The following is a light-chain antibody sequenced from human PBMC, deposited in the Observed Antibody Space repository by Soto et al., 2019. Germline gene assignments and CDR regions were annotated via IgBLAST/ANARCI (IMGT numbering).Light chain of an antibody. CDR1: QSISTW. CDR2: KAS. J-gene: IGKJ1*01. CDR3: QQYDTYWT. Sequence: DIQMTQSPSTLSASVGDRVTITCRASQSISTWVAWQQQKPGKAPKLLIYKASSLESGVPSRFSGSGSGTEFTLTISSLQPDDFATYYCQQYDTYWTFGQGTKVDIK. V-gene: IGKV1-5*03.